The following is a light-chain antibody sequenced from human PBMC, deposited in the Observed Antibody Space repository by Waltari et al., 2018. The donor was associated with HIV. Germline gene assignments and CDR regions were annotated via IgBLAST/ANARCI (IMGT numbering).Light chain of an antibody. CDR1: SGSIDSNY. Sequence: NFMLTQPHSVSGSPGKTVIISCTRSSGSIDSNYVQWYQHRPGSAPSILFYEVTARPSGVPERFSASIDSSSNSASLTISGLKTEDEADYYCQSSDSIIAVFGGGTKLTVL. J-gene: IGLJ3*02. CDR2: EVT. V-gene: IGLV6-57*03. CDR3: QSSDSIIAV.